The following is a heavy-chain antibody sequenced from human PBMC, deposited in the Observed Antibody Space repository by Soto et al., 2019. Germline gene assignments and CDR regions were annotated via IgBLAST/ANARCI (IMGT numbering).Heavy chain of an antibody. CDR1: GFTFSSYG. V-gene: IGHV3-30*18. Sequence: QVQLVESGGGVVQPGRSLRLSCAASGFTFSSYGMHWVRQAPGKGLEWVAVISYDGSNKYYADSVKGRFTISRDNSKNPLYLQMNSLRAEDTAVYYGAKDHRSGSYGYWGQGTLVTVSS. D-gene: IGHD1-26*01. CDR2: ISYDGSNK. J-gene: IGHJ4*02. CDR3: AKDHRSGSYGY.